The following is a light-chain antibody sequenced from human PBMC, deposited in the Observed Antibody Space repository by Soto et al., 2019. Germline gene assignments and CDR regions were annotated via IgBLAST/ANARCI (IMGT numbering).Light chain of an antibody. CDR2: GAS. J-gene: IGKJ1*01. CDR3: QQYTSSTWT. Sequence: EIVLTQSPGTLSLSPGERATLSCRASQSVSSSYLAWYQQKPGQAPRLLIDGASSRATGIPDRFSGSGSGTDFTLIISRLEPEDFAVYYCQQYTSSTWTFGQGTKVEIK. CDR1: QSVSSSY. V-gene: IGKV3-20*01.